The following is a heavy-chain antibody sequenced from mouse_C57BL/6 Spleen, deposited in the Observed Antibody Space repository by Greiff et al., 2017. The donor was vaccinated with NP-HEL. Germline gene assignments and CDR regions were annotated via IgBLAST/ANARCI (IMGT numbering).Heavy chain of an antibody. CDR3: AKTAQATGFDY. CDR2: IYPGDGDT. J-gene: IGHJ2*01. D-gene: IGHD3-2*02. CDR1: GYAFSSYW. Sequence: VKLQESGAELVKPGASVKISCKASGYAFSSYWMNWVKQRPGKGLEWIGKIYPGDGDTNYNGKFKGKATLTADKSASTAYMQLSSLTSEDSAVYFCAKTAQATGFDYWGQGTTLTVSS. V-gene: IGHV1-80*01.